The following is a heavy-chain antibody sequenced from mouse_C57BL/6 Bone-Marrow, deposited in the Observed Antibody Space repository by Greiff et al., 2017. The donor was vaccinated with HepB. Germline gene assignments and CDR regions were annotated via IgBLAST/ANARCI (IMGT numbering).Heavy chain of an antibody. J-gene: IGHJ1*03. Sequence: DVQLVESGGGLVKPGGSLKLSCAASGFTFSDYGMHWVRQAPEKGLEWVAYISSGSSTIYYADTVKGRFTISRDNAKNTLFLQMTSLRSEDTAMYYCARNYYGSSFYWYFDVWGTGTTVTVSS. V-gene: IGHV5-17*01. CDR1: GFTFSDYG. D-gene: IGHD1-1*01. CDR2: ISSGSSTI. CDR3: ARNYYGSSFYWYFDV.